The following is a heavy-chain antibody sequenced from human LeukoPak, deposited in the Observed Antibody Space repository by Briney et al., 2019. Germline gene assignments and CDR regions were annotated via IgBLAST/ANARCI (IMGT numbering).Heavy chain of an antibody. CDR2: IMQDGSEK. Sequence: GGSLRLSCAASGFTFSSYWMSWVRQAPGKGLEWVANIMQDGSEKYYVDSVKGRFTVSRDNAKNSLYLQMNSLRAEDTAVYYCARGSEFSCSSTSCYTPHYYYYYYMDVWGKGTTVTVSS. V-gene: IGHV3-7*01. CDR3: ARGSEFSCSSTSCYTPHYYYYYYMDV. D-gene: IGHD2-2*02. J-gene: IGHJ6*03. CDR1: GFTFSSYW.